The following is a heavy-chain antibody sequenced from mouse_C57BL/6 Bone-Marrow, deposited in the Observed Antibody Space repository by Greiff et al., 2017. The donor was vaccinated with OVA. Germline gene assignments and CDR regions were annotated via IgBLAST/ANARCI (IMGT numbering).Heavy chain of an antibody. J-gene: IGHJ3*01. Sequence: DVQLVESGGGLVKPGGSLKLSCAASGFTFSSYAMSWVRQTPEKRLEWVATISDGGSYTYYPDNVQGRFTISRDNAKNNLYLQMSHLKSEDTAMYYCARDRGALITTVVAPFAYWGQGTLVTVSA. CDR2: ISDGGSYT. CDR3: ARDRGALITTVVAPFAY. D-gene: IGHD1-1*01. V-gene: IGHV5-4*01. CDR1: GFTFSSYA.